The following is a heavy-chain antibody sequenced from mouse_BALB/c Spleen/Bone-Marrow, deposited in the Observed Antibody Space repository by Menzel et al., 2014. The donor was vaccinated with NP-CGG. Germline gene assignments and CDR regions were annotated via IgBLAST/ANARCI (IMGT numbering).Heavy chain of an antibody. J-gene: IGHJ4*01. CDR3: ARCLTGTSAMDY. Sequence: VQLVESGAALVRPGTSVKVSCKASGYAFTNYLIEWVKQRPGQGLEWIGVINPGSGGTNYNEKFKAKATLTADKSSSTAYMQLRSLTSDDSAVYFCARCLTGTSAMDYWGQGTSVTVSS. D-gene: IGHD4-1*01. CDR1: GYAFTNYL. CDR2: INPGSGGT. V-gene: IGHV1-54*01.